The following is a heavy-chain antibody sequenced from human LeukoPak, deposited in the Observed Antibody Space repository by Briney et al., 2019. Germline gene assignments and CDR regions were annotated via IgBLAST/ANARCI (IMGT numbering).Heavy chain of an antibody. J-gene: IGHJ5*02. V-gene: IGHV3-48*01. CDR1: GFTFSSYS. D-gene: IGHD3-10*01. Sequence: GGSLRLSCAASGFTFSSYSINWVRQAPGKGLEWVSYITRSSDVIYYADSVKGRFTVSRDNSKNTLYLQMNSLRAEDTAVYYCARDYGSGSYPYNWFDPWGQGTLVTVSS. CDR3: ARDYGSGSYPYNWFDP. CDR2: ITRSSDVI.